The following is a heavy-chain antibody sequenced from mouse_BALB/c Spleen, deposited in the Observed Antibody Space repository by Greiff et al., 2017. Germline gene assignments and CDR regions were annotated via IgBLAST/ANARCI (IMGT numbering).Heavy chain of an antibody. CDR1: GYTFTSYW. CDR3: ARDTGTGFAY. D-gene: IGHD4-1*01. J-gene: IGHJ3*01. Sequence: QVQLQQPGAELVKPGASVKLSCKASGYTFTSYWMHWVKQRPGQGLEWIGEINPSNGRTNYNEKFKSKATLTVDKSSSTAYMQLSSLTSEDSAVYYCARDTGTGFAYWGQGTLVTVSA. CDR2: INPSNGRT. V-gene: IGHV1S81*02.